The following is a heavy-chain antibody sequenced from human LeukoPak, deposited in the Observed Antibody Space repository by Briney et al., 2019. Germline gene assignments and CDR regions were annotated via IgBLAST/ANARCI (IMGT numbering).Heavy chain of an antibody. CDR1: GFTFSDYY. J-gene: IGHJ4*02. CDR2: ISSSGSTI. V-gene: IGHV3-11*01. D-gene: IGHD6-13*01. Sequence: GGSLRLSCAASGFTFSDYYMSWIRQAPGKGLEWVSYISSSGSTIYYADSVKGRFTISRDNAKNSLYLQMNSLRAEDTAVYYCARHTGYSSSWYYFDYWGQGTLVTVSS. CDR3: ARHTGYSSSWYYFDY.